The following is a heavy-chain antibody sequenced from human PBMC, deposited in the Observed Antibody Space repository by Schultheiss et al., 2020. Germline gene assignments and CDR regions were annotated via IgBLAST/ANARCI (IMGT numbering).Heavy chain of an antibody. CDR1: GFTVSSNY. V-gene: IGHV4-34*01. CDR3: AREGQQLVRRFFDY. Sequence: ESLMISCAASGFTVSSNYMSWVRQAPGKGLEWIGEINHSGSTYYNPSLKSRVTISVDTSKNQFSLKLSSVTAADTAVYYCAREGQQLVRRFFDYWGQGTLVTVSS. CDR2: INHSGST. J-gene: IGHJ4*02. D-gene: IGHD6-13*01.